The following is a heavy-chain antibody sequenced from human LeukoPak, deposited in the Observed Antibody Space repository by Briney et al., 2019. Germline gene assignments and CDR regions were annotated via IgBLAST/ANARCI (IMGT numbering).Heavy chain of an antibody. D-gene: IGHD2-15*01. CDR2: MNPNSGNT. CDR1: GYTFTSYD. V-gene: IGHV1-8*03. Sequence: ASVKVSCKASGYTFTSYDINWVRKATGQGLEWMGWMNPNSGNTGYAQKFQGRVTITRNTSISTAYMELSSLRSEDTAVYYCARTSVGYYYMDVWGKGTTVTVSS. J-gene: IGHJ6*03. CDR3: ARTSVGYYYMDV.